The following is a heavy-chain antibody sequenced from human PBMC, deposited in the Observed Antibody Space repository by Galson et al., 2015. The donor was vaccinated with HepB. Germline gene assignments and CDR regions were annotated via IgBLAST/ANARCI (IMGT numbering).Heavy chain of an antibody. Sequence: SCKASGYRFINYGINWVRQAPGQGLEWMGWISANNGDTTYAQRLQDRVTMTTDTSTNTAYMELRSLRSDDTAIYYCAREMSTNDGFDIWGQGTMVTVSS. CDR3: AREMSTNDGFDI. V-gene: IGHV1-18*01. D-gene: IGHD5-24*01. CDR2: ISANNGDT. CDR1: GYRFINYG. J-gene: IGHJ3*02.